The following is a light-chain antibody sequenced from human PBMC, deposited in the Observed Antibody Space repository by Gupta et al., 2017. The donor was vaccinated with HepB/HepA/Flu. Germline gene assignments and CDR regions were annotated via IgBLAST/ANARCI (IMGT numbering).Light chain of an antibody. J-gene: IGLJ2*01. CDR2: DDS. CDR3: QVWDSSSDYRVI. Sequence: SYVLTQPPSVSVAPGPTARIPCGGNNSGTKSVHWYQQNPGQAPVLVVYDDSDRLSGITERFSGSNSGNTATVTISRVEAGEEADYYCQVWDSSSDYRVIFGGGTKLTVL. V-gene: IGLV3-21*02. CDR1: NSGTKS.